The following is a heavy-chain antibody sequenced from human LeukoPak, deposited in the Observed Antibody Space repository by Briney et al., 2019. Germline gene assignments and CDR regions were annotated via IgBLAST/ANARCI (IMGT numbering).Heavy chain of an antibody. Sequence: GGSLRLSCAASEFSVGSNYMTWVRQAPGKGLEWVSLIYSGGSTYYADSVKGRFTISRDNSKNSLSLQMNSLRAEDTAVYYCASDSPPDYWGQGTLVTVSS. V-gene: IGHV3-66*01. CDR2: IYSGGST. J-gene: IGHJ4*02. CDR3: ASDSPPDY. CDR1: EFSVGSNY.